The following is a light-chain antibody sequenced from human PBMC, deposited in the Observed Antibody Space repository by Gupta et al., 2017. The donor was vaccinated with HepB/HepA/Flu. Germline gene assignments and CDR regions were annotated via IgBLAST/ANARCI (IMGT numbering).Light chain of an antibody. CDR1: QSLLHSDGYKY. CDR2: LGS. CDR3: MQALQTPYT. Sequence: DIVMTQSPLSLPVTPAEPASISCRSSQSLLHSDGYKYLDWYLQKPGQSPQYLLYLGSNRASGVPDRFSGSGSGTDVTLKISRVEAEDVGVYYCMQALQTPYTFGQGTKLVMK. V-gene: IGKV2-28*01. J-gene: IGKJ2*01.